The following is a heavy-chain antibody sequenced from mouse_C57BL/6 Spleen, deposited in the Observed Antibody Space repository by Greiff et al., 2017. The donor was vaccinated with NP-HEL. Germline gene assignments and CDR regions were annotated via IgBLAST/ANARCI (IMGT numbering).Heavy chain of an antibody. V-gene: IGHV5-16*01. J-gene: IGHJ2*01. Sequence: DVKLVESEGGLVQPGSSMKLSCTASGFTFSDYYMAWVRQVPEKGLEWVANINYDGSSTYYLDSLQSRFIISRDNAKNILYLQMSSLKSEDTATYYCAREGVDGYYVDYWGQGTTLTVSS. CDR2: INYDGSST. D-gene: IGHD2-3*01. CDR3: AREGVDGYYVDY. CDR1: GFTFSDYY.